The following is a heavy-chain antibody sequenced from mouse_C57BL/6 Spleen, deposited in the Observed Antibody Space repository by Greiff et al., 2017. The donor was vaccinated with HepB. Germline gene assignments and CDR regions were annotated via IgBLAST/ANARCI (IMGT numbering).Heavy chain of an antibody. CDR2: IWSGGST. D-gene: IGHD2-1*01. Sequence: VQLVESGPGLVQPSQSLSITCTVSGFSLTSYGVHWVRQSPGKGLEWLGVIWSGGSTDYNAAFISRLSISKDNSKSQVFFKMNSLQADDTAIYYCASYGNYGDYYAMDYWGQGTSVTVSS. CDR1: GFSLTSYG. V-gene: IGHV2-2*01. CDR3: ASYGNYGDYYAMDY. J-gene: IGHJ4*01.